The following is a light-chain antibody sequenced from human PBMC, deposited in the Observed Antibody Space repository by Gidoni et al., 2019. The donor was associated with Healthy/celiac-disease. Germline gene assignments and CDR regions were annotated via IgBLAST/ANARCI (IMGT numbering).Light chain of an antibody. J-gene: IGKJ1*01. CDR1: QSISSW. CDR2: KAS. Sequence: DIQMTQSPSTLSASVGDRVTITCRASQSISSWLAWYQQKPGKAPKLLIYKASSLESGVPSRFRGSGSGTEFTLTISSLQPDDFATYYCQQYRGTFGQGTKVEIK. V-gene: IGKV1-5*03. CDR3: QQYRGT.